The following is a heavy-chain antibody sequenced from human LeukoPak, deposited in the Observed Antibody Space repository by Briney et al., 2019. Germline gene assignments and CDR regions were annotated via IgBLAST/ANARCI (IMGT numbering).Heavy chain of an antibody. CDR1: GGSISSGGYY. V-gene: IGHV4-31*03. CDR2: IYYSGST. D-gene: IGHD3-3*01. Sequence: SETLSLTCTVSGGSISSGGYYWSWIRQHPGKGLEWIGYIYYSGSTYYNPSLKSRVTISVDTSKNQFSLKLSSVTAADTAVYYCARTPGNYDFWSGYSNWFDPWGQGTLVTVSS. CDR3: ARTPGNYDFWSGYSNWFDP. J-gene: IGHJ5*02.